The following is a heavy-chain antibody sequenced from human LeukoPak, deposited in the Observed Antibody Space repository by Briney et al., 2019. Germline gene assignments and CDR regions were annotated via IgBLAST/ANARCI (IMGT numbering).Heavy chain of an antibody. CDR2: IKSKADGGTT. CDR1: GFTFSNSW. CDR3: TTDLDGAIDH. J-gene: IGHJ4*02. V-gene: IGHV3-15*01. Sequence: GGSLRLSCAASGFTFSNSWMSWVRQAPGKGLEWVGRIKSKADGGTTDYAAPVKGRFTISRDDSKNTLFLQMNSLKTEDTAVYYCTTDLDGAIDHWAQGTLVTVSS. D-gene: IGHD5-24*01.